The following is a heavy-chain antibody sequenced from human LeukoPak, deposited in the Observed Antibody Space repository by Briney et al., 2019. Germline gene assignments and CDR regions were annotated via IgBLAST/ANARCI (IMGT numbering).Heavy chain of an antibody. CDR3: ASDSGGFSPSSDY. CDR2: IRNKANSHTT. J-gene: IGHJ4*02. V-gene: IGHV3-72*01. CDR1: GFTFSDRY. D-gene: IGHD6-13*01. Sequence: GGSLRLSCAASGFTFSDRYMDWVRQAPGKGLEWVGRIRNKANSHTTEYAASMKGRFTVSRDDSENSLYLQMNSLKTEDTAVYYCASDSGGFSPSSDYWGQGTLVTVSS.